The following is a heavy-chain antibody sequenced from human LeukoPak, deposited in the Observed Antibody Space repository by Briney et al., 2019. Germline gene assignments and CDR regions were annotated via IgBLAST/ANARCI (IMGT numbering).Heavy chain of an antibody. V-gene: IGHV1-69-2*01. D-gene: IGHD3-3*01. CDR3: ATLPFTTFDY. J-gene: IGHJ4*02. CDR1: GYTFTDYY. Sequence: ASVKISCKVSGYTFTDYYMHWVQQAPGKGLERMGLVDPEDGETIYAEKFQGRVTITADTSTDTAYMELSSLRSEDTAVYYCATLPFTTFDYWGQGTLVTVSS. CDR2: VDPEDGET.